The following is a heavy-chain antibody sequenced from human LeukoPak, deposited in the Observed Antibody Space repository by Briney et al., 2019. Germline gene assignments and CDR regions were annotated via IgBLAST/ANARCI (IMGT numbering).Heavy chain of an antibody. J-gene: IGHJ4*02. V-gene: IGHV1-46*01. CDR1: GYTFTNYY. Sequence: ASVKVSCKASGYTFTNYYMHWVRQAPGQGLEWMEIINPSGGSTSYAQKFQGRVTVTRDTSTSTVHMELSGLRSEDTAVYYCARDQEGFDYWGQGTLVTVSS. CDR2: INPSGGST. CDR3: ARDQEGFDY.